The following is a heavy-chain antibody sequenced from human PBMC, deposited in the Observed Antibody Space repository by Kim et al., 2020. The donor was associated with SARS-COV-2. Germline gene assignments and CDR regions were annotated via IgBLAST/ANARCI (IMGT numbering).Heavy chain of an antibody. D-gene: IGHD3-10*01. J-gene: IGHJ3*01. V-gene: IGHV3-23*01. CDR3: VKQVAGSNFDV. Sequence: FYADSVQGRFTISRDNSKNTLYLQLNILRAEDTAIYYCVKQVAGSNFDVWGQGTMVTVSS.